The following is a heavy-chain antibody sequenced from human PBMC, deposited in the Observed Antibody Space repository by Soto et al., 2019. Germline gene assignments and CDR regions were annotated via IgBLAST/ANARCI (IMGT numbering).Heavy chain of an antibody. CDR1: GGTYNIKA. CDR3: ARSVVINYYYYGMDV. D-gene: IGHD3-22*01. CDR2: IIPIFGTA. Sequence: GPSAKVTCKESGGTYNIKASRWVRQETGQGLEWMGGIIPIFGTANYAQKFQGRVTITADESTSTAYMELSSLRSEHTAVYYCARSVVINYYYYGMDVWGQGTTVTVSS. J-gene: IGHJ6*02. V-gene: IGHV1-69*13.